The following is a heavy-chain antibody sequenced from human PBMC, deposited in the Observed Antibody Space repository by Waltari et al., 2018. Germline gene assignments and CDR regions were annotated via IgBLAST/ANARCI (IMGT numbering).Heavy chain of an antibody. CDR3: AKGRGGLQSDY. Sequence: QVQLVESGGGVVQPGRSLRLSCAASGFTFSSYGVHWVRQAPGKGLEWVAVISYDGSNKYYADSVKGRFTISRDNSKNTLYLQMNSLRAEDTAVYYCAKGRGGLQSDYWGQGTLVTVSS. CDR2: ISYDGSNK. CDR1: GFTFSSYG. D-gene: IGHD4-4*01. V-gene: IGHV3-30*18. J-gene: IGHJ4*02.